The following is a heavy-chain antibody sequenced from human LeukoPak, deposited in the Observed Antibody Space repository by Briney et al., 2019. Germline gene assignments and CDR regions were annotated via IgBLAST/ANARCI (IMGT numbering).Heavy chain of an antibody. J-gene: IGHJ4*02. V-gene: IGHV4-4*07. CDR2: IYTSGST. CDR3: ARDTGYYDSSGYLFDY. Sequence: SETLSLTCTVSGGSISSNYWSWIRQPAGKGLEWIGRIYTSGSTSYNPSLKSRVTISVDTSKNQFSLKLSSVTAADTAVYYCARDTGYYDSSGYLFDYWGQGTLVTVSS. D-gene: IGHD3-22*01. CDR1: GGSISSNY.